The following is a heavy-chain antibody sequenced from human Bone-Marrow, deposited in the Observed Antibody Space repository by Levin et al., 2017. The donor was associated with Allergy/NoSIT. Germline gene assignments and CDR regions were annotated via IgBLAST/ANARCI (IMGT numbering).Heavy chain of an antibody. D-gene: IGHD2-2*01. CDR3: ARSGDYSCSRNYYGGYFDY. V-gene: IGHV3-20*04. CDR2: INWNGGSS. Sequence: SGGSLRLSCAASGFRFDDYGMTWVRQAPGKGLEWVSGINWNGGSSGYVDSVEGRFTISRDNAKNSLYLQMNSLRAEDTAVYYCARSGDYSCSRNYYGGYFDYWGQGTLVTVSS. CDR1: GFRFDDYG. J-gene: IGHJ4*02.